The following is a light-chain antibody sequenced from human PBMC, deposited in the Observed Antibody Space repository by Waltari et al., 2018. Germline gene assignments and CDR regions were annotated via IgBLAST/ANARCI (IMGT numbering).Light chain of an antibody. CDR1: NSDVGTYNL. J-gene: IGLJ2*01. CDR2: EGS. V-gene: IGLV2-23*01. CDR3: CSYAGSSTYVL. Sequence: QSALTQPASVSGSLGQPITISCTGANSDVGTYNLVSWYQQHPGKAPKLMIYEGSKRPSGVSNRFAGSQAGKPASLTVSGLQAEDDGDYYCCSYAGSSTYVLFGGGTKLTVL.